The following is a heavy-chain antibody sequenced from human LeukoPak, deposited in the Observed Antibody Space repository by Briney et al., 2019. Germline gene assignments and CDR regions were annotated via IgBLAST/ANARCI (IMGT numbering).Heavy chain of an antibody. D-gene: IGHD2-2*03. CDR1: GGSFSNDY. CDR2: IYHNGKT. Sequence: SETLSLTCTVSGGSFSNDYWSWIRQPPGKGLEWIGYIYHNGKTNYNPSLTSRLTISLDTSKTQYSLNLISMTAADTAIYYCARASEGIGFFDYWGQGILVTVSS. V-gene: IGHV4-59*01. J-gene: IGHJ4*02. CDR3: ARASEGIGFFDY.